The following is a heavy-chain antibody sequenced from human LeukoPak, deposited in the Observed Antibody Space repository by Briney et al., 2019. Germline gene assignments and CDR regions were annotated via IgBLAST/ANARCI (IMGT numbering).Heavy chain of an antibody. CDR1: GYTFTSYY. V-gene: IGHV1-46*01. Sequence: ASVKVSCKASGYTFTSYYMHWVRQAPGQGLEWMGIINPSGGSTSYAQKFQGRVTMTRDTSTSTAYMELRSLRSDDTAVYYCARVPDYDYVWGPWGQGTLVTVSS. J-gene: IGHJ5*02. D-gene: IGHD3-16*01. CDR3: ARVPDYDYVWGP. CDR2: INPSGGST.